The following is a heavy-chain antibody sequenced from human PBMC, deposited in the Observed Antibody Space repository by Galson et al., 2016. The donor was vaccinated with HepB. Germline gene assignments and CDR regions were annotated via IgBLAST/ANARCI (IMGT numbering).Heavy chain of an antibody. V-gene: IGHV3-23*01. Sequence: SLRLSCAASGFTFRSYGMNWVRQAPGKGLEWVSGTSGSGGGAYYGDSVKGRFTISSDNSKNTLHLQINSLRAEDTAAYYCAKEGRLGDGLDVWGQGTTVTVSS. CDR2: TSGSGGGA. CDR3: AKEGRLGDGLDV. D-gene: IGHD3-10*01. J-gene: IGHJ6*02. CDR1: GFTFRSYG.